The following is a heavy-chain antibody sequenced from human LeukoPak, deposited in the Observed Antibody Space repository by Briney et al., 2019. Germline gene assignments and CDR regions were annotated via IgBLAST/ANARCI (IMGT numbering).Heavy chain of an antibody. D-gene: IGHD3-10*01. V-gene: IGHV4-38-2*02. J-gene: IGHJ6*03. CDR1: GYSISSGYY. CDR2: IYHSGST. CDR3: ARDDLTMVRGVTSPYYYYMDV. Sequence: PSETLSLTCTVSGYSISSGYYWGWIRQPPGKGLEWIGSIYHSGSTYYNPSLKSRVTISVDTSKNQFSLKLSSVTAADTAVYYCARDDLTMVRGVTSPYYYYMDVWGKGTTVTVSS.